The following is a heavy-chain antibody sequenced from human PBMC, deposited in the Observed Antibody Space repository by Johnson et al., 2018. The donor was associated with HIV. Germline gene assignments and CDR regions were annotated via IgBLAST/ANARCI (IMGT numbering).Heavy chain of an antibody. D-gene: IGHD6-13*01. CDR1: GFTLSNNA. J-gene: IGHJ3*02. Sequence: QMLLVESGGGVVQPGRSLRLSCVASGFTLSNNAMHWVRQAPGKGLEWVAVISYDGSNKYYAHSVKGRFTISRDNARSTLYLQMNSLRAEDTAVYYCARDRGGIAEQSGAFDIWGQGTMVTVSS. V-gene: IGHV3-30*04. CDR3: ARDRGGIAEQSGAFDI. CDR2: ISYDGSNK.